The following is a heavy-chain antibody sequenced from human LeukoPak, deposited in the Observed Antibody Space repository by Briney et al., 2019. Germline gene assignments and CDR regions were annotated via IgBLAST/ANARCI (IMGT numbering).Heavy chain of an antibody. D-gene: IGHD3-22*01. CDR3: ACLTTADAFDI. Sequence: MSSETLSLTCTVSGGSISSYYWSWIRQPPGKGLEWIGYIYDSGSTNYNPSLKSRVTISVDTSKNQFSLKLSSVTAADTAVYYCACLTTADAFDIWGQGTMVTVSS. CDR2: IYDSGST. CDR1: GGSISSYY. V-gene: IGHV4-59*13. J-gene: IGHJ3*02.